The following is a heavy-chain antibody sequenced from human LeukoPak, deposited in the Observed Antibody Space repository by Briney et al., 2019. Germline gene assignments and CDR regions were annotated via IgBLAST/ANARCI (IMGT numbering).Heavy chain of an antibody. CDR3: AKSKLTGTYYYYGMDV. CDR2: INPSGGST. D-gene: IGHD7-27*01. CDR1: GYTFTNYY. J-gene: IGHJ6*02. V-gene: IGHV1-46*01. Sequence: ASVKVSCKASGYTFTNYYLFWVRQAPGQGLEWMGVINPSGGSTSYAQKFQGRVTMTRDTSTSTVYMELSRLRSDDTAVYYCAKSKLTGTYYYYGMDVWGQGTTVTVSS.